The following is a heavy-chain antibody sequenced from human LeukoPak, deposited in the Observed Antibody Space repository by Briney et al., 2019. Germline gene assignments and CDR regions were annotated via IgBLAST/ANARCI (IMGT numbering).Heavy chain of an antibody. CDR1: GGSLSSYF. CDR2: ILYSGST. J-gene: IGHJ4*02. Sequence: SETLSLTCTVSGGSLSSYFWSWIRQPPGKGLEWIGYILYSGSTNYNPSLKSRVTISVDTSKNQFSLNLTSVTAADTAFYYCARRSPGGAADYWGQGTLVTVSS. D-gene: IGHD1-26*01. V-gene: IGHV4-59*08. CDR3: ARRSPGGAADY.